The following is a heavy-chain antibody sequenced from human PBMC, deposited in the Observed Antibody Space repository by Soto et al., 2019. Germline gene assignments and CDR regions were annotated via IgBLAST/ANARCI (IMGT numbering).Heavy chain of an antibody. V-gene: IGHV4-39*01. CDR3: ARGGNSSHLPRKNFFAP. CDR1: GGSISGSRYY. J-gene: IGHJ5*02. CDR2: VFYSGST. Sequence: KPSETLSLTCTVSGGSISGSRYYWAWIRQPPGKGLEWIGNVFYSGSTYYNPSLKSRVTISVDTSKNEFSLRLSSVTAADPAIYFCARGGNSSHLPRKNFFAPWGQGSLVTVSS. D-gene: IGHD6-6*01.